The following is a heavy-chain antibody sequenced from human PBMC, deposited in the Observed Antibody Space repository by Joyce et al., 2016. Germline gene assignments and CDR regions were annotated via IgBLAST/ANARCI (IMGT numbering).Heavy chain of an antibody. J-gene: IGHJ3*01. V-gene: IGHV3-11*01. CDR2: ISRTRRTT. Sequence: QVQLVESGGGLVKTGGSLRLSCTASGFTFSDHYMNWIRQAPGKGLEWHTYISRTRRTTKYADSVKGRFRISRDNAKNSHYLQVNNLRAEDTAFYYCAREWADRSAFDYWGQGTMVTVSS. D-gene: IGHD3-16*02. CDR3: AREWADRSAFDY. CDR1: GFTFSDHY.